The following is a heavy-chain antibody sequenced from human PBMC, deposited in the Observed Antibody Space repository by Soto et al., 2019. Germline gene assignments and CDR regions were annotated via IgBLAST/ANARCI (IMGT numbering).Heavy chain of an antibody. CDR3: AREVVVGATAKFDR. CDR2: FYRGGRR. CDR1: GFGVTESETY. Sequence: EVQMVESGGGLIQPGGSLKLSCAVSGFGVTESETYVSWIRQAPGKGLEWVAAFYRGGRRNYAASVKGRFVISRDKSENSVFLQLNLVRVEDTAVYYCAREVVVGATAKFDRWDQGTMVIVSP. D-gene: IGHD2-21*01. V-gene: IGHV3-53*03. J-gene: IGHJ5*02.